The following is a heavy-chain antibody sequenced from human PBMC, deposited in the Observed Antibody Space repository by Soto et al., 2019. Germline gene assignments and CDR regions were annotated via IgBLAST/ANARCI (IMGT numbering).Heavy chain of an antibody. CDR1: GYSINSGFY. J-gene: IGHJ4*02. CDR2: IYRVGST. V-gene: IGHV4-38-2*01. Sequence: SETLSLTCAVSGYSINSGFYWGWIRQPPGKGLEWIGSIYRVGSTYYNPSLKSRVTISVDTSKNQFSLNLTSVTAADTAVYHCASLYYNSLTGYRQKDCDYWRQRTLVTVSS. CDR3: ASLYYNSLTGYRQKDCDY. D-gene: IGHD3-9*01.